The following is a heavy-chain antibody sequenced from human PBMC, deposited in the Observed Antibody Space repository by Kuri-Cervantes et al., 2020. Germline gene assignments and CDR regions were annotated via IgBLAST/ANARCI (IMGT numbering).Heavy chain of an antibody. D-gene: IGHD3-3*01. Sequence: ASVKVSCKASGYSFSTYAMHWVRQAPGQRLEWMGGINAGNGNTKYSQKFQGRVTITRDTSASTAYMELSSLRSEDTAVYYCARGVLRFLEWHEGARYYMDVWGKGTTVTVSS. V-gene: IGHV1-3*01. J-gene: IGHJ6*03. CDR3: ARGVLRFLEWHEGARYYMDV. CDR2: INAGNGNT. CDR1: GYSFSTYA.